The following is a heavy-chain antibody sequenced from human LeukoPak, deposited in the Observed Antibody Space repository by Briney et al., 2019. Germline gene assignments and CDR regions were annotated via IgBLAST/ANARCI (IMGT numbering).Heavy chain of an antibody. CDR2: INSDGSST. D-gene: IGHD1-26*01. Sequence: GGSLRLSCAASGFTFSSYWMHWVRQAPGKGLVWVSRINSDGSSTSYADSVKGRLTISRDNAKNTLYLQMNSLRDEDTAVYYCAKGGRNVIDYCGQGTLVTVSS. V-gene: IGHV3-74*01. J-gene: IGHJ4*02. CDR3: AKGGRNVIDY. CDR1: GFTFSSYW.